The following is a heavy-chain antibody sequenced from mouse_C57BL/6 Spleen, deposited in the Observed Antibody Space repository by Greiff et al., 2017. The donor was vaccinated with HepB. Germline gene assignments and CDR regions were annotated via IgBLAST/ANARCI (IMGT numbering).Heavy chain of an antibody. CDR2: IYPRDGST. V-gene: IGHV1-85*01. D-gene: IGHD1-1*01. CDR3: ASSYYYGSSDYFDY. J-gene: IGHJ2*01. CDR1: GYTFTSYD. Sequence: VQLQQSGPELVKPGASVKLSCKASGYTFTSYDINWVKQRPGQGLEWIGWIYPRDGSTKYNEKFKGKATLTVDTSSSTAYMELHSLTSEDSAVYFCASSYYYGSSDYFDYWGQGTTLTVSS.